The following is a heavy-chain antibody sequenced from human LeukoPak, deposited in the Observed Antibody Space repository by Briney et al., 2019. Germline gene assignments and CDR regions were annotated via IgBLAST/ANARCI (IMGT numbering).Heavy chain of an antibody. V-gene: IGHV3-33*08. CDR1: GFTFSSYG. Sequence: GGSLRLSCAASGFTFSSYGMHWVRQAPGKGLEWVAVIWYDGSNKYYADSVKGRFTISRDNSKNTLYLQMNSLRAEDTAVYYCAREIGTGYHFDIWGQGTMVTVSS. D-gene: IGHD2-8*02. J-gene: IGHJ3*02. CDR3: AREIGTGYHFDI. CDR2: IWYDGSNK.